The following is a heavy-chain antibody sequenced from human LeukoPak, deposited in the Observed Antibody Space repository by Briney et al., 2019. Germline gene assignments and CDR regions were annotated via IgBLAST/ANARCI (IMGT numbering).Heavy chain of an antibody. CDR2: IYYSGST. V-gene: IGHV4-59*12. J-gene: IGHJ5*02. CDR3: ARADCGGDCYLYNWFDP. CDR1: GGSISSYY. Sequence: SETLSLTCTVSGGSISSYYWSWLRQPPGKGLEWIGYIYYSGSTYYNPSLKSRVTISVDTSKNQFSLKLSSVTAADTAVYYCARADCGGDCYLYNWFDPWGQGTLVTVSS. D-gene: IGHD2-21*02.